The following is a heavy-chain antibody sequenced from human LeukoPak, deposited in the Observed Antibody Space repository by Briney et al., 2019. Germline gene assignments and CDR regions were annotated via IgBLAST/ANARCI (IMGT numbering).Heavy chain of an antibody. Sequence: PSQTLSLTCTVSGGSISSGDYYWSWIRQPPGKGLEWIGYIYYSGSTYYNPSLKSRVTISVDTSKNQFSLKLSSVTAADTDLYYCASLLRRDTIFGVVTYLDYWGQGTLVTLS. V-gene: IGHV4-30-4*08. CDR1: GGSISSGDYY. CDR3: ASLLRRDTIFGVVTYLDY. D-gene: IGHD3-3*01. CDR2: IYYSGST. J-gene: IGHJ4*02.